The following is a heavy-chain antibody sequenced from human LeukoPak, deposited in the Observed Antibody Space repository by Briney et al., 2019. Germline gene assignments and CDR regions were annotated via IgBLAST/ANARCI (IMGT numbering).Heavy chain of an antibody. V-gene: IGHV3-23*01. J-gene: IGHJ3*02. Sequence: GGSLRLSCAASGFTFSSYAMSWVCQAPGKGLEWVSAISGNGGSTYYADSVKGRFTISRDNSKNTLYLQMNSLRAEDTAVYYCAKDVPDIVVVVAATSLGAFDIWGQGTMVTVSS. CDR1: GFTFSSYA. D-gene: IGHD2-15*01. CDR3: AKDVPDIVVVVAATSLGAFDI. CDR2: ISGNGGST.